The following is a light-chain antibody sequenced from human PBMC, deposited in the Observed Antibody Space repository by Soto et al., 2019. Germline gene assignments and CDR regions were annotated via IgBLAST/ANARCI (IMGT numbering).Light chain of an antibody. CDR2: GAS. CDR3: QQYSNWPLF. CDR1: QSVRSN. Sequence: EIVMTQSPATLSVSPGERATLSCRASQSVRSNLAWYQQKPGQAPRLLIYGASTRATGFPARFSGSGSGTQFTLTISSLQSGDFAVYYCQQYSNWPLFFGGGNKVEIK. J-gene: IGKJ4*01. V-gene: IGKV3-15*01.